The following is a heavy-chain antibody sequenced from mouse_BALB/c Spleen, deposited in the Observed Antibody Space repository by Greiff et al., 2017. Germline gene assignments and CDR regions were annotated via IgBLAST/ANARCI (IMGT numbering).Heavy chain of an antibody. CDR3: ARFGESFYAMDY. D-gene: IGHD3-1*01. CDR2: ISSGSSTI. Sequence: EVKLVESGGGLVQPGGSRKLSCAASGFTFSSFGMHWVRPAPEKGLEWVAYISSGSSTIYYADTVKGRFTISRDNPKNTLFLQMTSLRSEDTAMYYCARFGESFYAMDYWGQGTAVTVSS. CDR1: GFTFSSFG. V-gene: IGHV5-17*02. J-gene: IGHJ4*01.